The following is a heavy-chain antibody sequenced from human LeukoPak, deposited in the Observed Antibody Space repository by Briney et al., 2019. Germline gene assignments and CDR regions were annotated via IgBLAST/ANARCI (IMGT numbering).Heavy chain of an antibody. CDR1: GGSISSYF. Sequence: IPSETLSLTCTVSGGSISSYFWIWIRQPAGKGLEWIGRIHTSGSTNYNPSLKSRVTMSVDTSKNQFSLKLSSVTAADTAVYYCASTQNGELDYWGQGALVTVSS. D-gene: IGHD7-27*01. J-gene: IGHJ4*02. V-gene: IGHV4-4*07. CDR2: IHTSGST. CDR3: ASTQNGELDY.